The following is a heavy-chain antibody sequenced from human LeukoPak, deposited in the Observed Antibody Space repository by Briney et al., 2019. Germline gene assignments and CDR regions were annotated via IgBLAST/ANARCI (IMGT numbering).Heavy chain of an antibody. D-gene: IGHD5-24*01. CDR1: GFTFSMYA. CDR2: IYSGGST. J-gene: IGHJ4*02. Sequence: GGSLRLSCAASGFTFSMYAIHWVRQAPGKGLEWVSVIYSGGSTYYADSVKGRFTISRDNSKNTLYLQMNSLRAEDTAVYYCARASVEMVFDYWGQGTLVTVSS. V-gene: IGHV3-53*01. CDR3: ARASVEMVFDY.